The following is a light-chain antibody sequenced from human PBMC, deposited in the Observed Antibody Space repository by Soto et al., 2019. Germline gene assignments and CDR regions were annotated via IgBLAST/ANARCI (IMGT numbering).Light chain of an antibody. CDR1: QSVTNNY. CDR3: QQYGSSFT. CDR2: AAS. Sequence: EIVLTQSPGTLSLSPGERATLSCMASQSVTNNYLAWYRQKPGQAPRLLIYAASSRAAGTPDRFSGSGSGTDFTLTISRLEPEDFAVYYCQQYGSSFTFGPGTKVDIK. V-gene: IGKV3-20*01. J-gene: IGKJ3*01.